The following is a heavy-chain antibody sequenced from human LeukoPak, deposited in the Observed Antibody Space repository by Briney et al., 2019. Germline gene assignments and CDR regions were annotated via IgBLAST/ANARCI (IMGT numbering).Heavy chain of an antibody. CDR2: IYYSGST. V-gene: IGHV4-61*08. CDR3: ARSVAAAGTARFDY. D-gene: IGHD6-13*01. Sequence: SETLSLTCTVSGGSISSGGYYWSWIRQHPGKGLEWIGYIYYSGSTYYNPSLKSRVTISEDTSKNQFSLKLSSVTAADTAVYYCARSVAAAGTARFDYWGQGTLVTVSS. J-gene: IGHJ4*02. CDR1: GGSISSGGYY.